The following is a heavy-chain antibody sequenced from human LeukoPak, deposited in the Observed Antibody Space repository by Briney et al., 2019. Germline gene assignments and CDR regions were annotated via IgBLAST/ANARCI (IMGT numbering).Heavy chain of an antibody. J-gene: IGHJ5*02. V-gene: IGHV4-39*01. CDR1: GGSISSSSYY. CDR2: IYYSGST. D-gene: IGHD2-15*01. CDR3: ARHERDCSGGSCYSNWFDP. Sequence: SETLSLTCTVSGGSISSSSYYWGWLRQPPGKGLEWFGSIYYSGSTYYNPSLKSRVTISVDTSKIPFSLKLSSVTAADTAVYYCARHERDCSGGSCYSNWFDPWGQGTLVTVSS.